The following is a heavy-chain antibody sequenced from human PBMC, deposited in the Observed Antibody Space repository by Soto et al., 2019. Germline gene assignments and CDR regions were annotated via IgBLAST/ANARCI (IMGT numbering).Heavy chain of an antibody. CDR3: AKTDKFHSQSSGWAHRFDS. Sequence: EVQLLESGGDLAQPGGSLRLICAASGFTFSNYAMTWVRQSPGKGLEWVSTITSAGSTFYGDTVKGRFTISRDNYKSTLYLQMNSLGAEDTAVYYCAKTDKFHSQSSGWAHRFDSWGQGTLVTVSS. D-gene: IGHD6-19*01. J-gene: IGHJ4*02. CDR2: ITSAGST. V-gene: IGHV3-23*01. CDR1: GFTFSNYA.